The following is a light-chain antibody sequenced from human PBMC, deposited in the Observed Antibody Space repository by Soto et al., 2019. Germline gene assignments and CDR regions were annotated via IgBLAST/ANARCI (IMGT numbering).Light chain of an antibody. J-gene: IGKJ1*01. CDR3: QQYNNWPPWT. Sequence: PGERASLSCGASQSISSSFLAWYQQKPGQAPRLLIYGASSRATGIPDRFSGTGAETDFTLTISRLEPEDFAVYYCQQYNNWPPWTFGQGTKVDIK. CDR1: QSISSSF. V-gene: IGKV3-20*01. CDR2: GAS.